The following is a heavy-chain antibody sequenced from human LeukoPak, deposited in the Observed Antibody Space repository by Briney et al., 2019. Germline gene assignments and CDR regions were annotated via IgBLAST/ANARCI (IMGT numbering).Heavy chain of an antibody. CDR3: AKRTWTTTTASHHFDY. CDR1: GFTFRSYG. CDR2: ISAGGGDT. V-gene: IGHV3-23*01. J-gene: IGHJ4*02. Sequence: GGSLRLSCAASGFTFRSYGMAWVRQAPGKGLEWVSTISAGGGDTYYADSVKGRFTVSRDNSKNTIYLQMSSLRAEDTAVYYCAKRTWTTTTASHHFDYWGQGTLVTVSS. D-gene: IGHD4-17*01.